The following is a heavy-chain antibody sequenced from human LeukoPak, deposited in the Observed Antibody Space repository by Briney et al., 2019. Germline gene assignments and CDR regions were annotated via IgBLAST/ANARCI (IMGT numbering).Heavy chain of an antibody. CDR1: GFTFSNYW. CDR2: IKQDGSEK. Sequence: PGGSLRLSCAASGFTFSNYWMSWVRQTPGKGLEWVANIKQDGSEKNYVDSVKGRFTISRDNARNSLYLQMNSLRVDDTAVYYCATSPWLFDYWGQGTRVTVSS. CDR3: ATSPWLFDY. D-gene: IGHD5-12*01. V-gene: IGHV3-7*01. J-gene: IGHJ4*02.